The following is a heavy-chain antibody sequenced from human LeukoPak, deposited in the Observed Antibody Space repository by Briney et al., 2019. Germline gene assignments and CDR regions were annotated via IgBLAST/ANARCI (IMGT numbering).Heavy chain of an antibody. V-gene: IGHV3-23*01. CDR2: TKGNGGST. CDR3: AKGSYYYDTSGYFDS. J-gene: IGHJ4*01. D-gene: IGHD3-22*01. CDR1: GFTFTDYA. Sequence: GGSLRLSCAASGFTFTDYAMNWVRQAPGKGLEWVASTKGNGGSTNYTDSVKDRFTISRDNSKNTVYLQMHSLRADDTAVYYRAKGSYYYDTSGYFDSWGHGALVTVSS.